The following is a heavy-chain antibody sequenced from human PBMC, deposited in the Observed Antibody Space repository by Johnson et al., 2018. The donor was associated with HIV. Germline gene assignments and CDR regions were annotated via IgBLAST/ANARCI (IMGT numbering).Heavy chain of an antibody. V-gene: IGHV3-20*04. CDR2: INWNGGST. D-gene: IGHD6-6*01. CDR1: GFTFSSYG. Sequence: VQLVESGGGLVQPGGSLRLSCAASGFTFSSYGMHWVRQAPGKGLEWVSGINWNGGSTGYADSVRGRFTISRDNAKNSLYLQMNSLRAEDTAFYYCARERGSFEYSNSYAFDIWGHGTMVIVSS. J-gene: IGHJ3*02. CDR3: ARERGSFEYSNSYAFDI.